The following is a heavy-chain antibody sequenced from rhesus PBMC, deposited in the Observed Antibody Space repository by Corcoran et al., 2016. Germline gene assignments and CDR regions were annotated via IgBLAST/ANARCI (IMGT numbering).Heavy chain of an antibody. CDR3: ARAGYSGRSPFDY. CDR2: INPRHGNT. Sequence: QVQLVQSGAEVKKPGASVKLSCKAYGYTFTSYSINWVRQAPGQGLEWMGWINPRHGNTGYAQWFQGRVTMTRDTSTSTAYMELSSLRSEDTAVYYCARAGYSGRSPFDYWGQGVLVTVSS. V-gene: IGHV1-200*01. J-gene: IGHJ4*01. CDR1: GYTFTSYS. D-gene: IGHD6-19*01.